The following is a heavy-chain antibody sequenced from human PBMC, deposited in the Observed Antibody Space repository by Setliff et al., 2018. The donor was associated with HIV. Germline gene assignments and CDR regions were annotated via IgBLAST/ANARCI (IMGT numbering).Heavy chain of an antibody. Sequence: GGSLRLSCAASGFTFSSYAMSWVRQAPGKGLEWVSTINSNGGSTYYADSVKGRFTISRDNSKNTLSLQMNSLKAEDTAVYYCARAYNVYDYRSDSSGYDYWGQGTLVTVSS. CDR1: GFTFSSYA. J-gene: IGHJ4*02. CDR3: ARAYNVYDYRSDSSGYDY. D-gene: IGHD3-22*01. V-gene: IGHV3-23*01. CDR2: INSNGGST.